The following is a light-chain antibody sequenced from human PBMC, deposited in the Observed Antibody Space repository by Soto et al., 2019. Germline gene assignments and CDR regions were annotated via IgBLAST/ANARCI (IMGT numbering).Light chain of an antibody. CDR3: QSYDSSLSVV. J-gene: IGLJ2*01. CDR2: GNS. V-gene: IGLV1-40*01. CDR1: SSNIGAGSD. Sequence: QPVLTQPPSVSGAQGQRVTISCTGSSSNIGAGSDVHWYQQLPGTAPKLLIYGNSNRPSGAPDPFSGSKSGTSDSLAITGLQAEDEADYYCQSYDSSLSVVFGGGTQLTVL.